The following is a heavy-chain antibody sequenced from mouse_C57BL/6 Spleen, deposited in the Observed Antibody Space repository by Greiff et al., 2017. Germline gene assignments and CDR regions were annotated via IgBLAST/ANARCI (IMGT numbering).Heavy chain of an antibody. D-gene: IGHD2-4*01. Sequence: EVQGVESGGGLVKPGGSLKLSCAASGFTFSSYAMSWVRQTPEKRLEWVATISDGGSYTYYPDNVKGRFTISRDNAKNNLYLQMSHLKSEDTAMYYCARERGYDYDKEGYFDYWGQGTTLTVSS. CDR3: ARERGYDYDKEGYFDY. CDR2: ISDGGSYT. CDR1: GFTFSSYA. V-gene: IGHV5-4*01. J-gene: IGHJ2*01.